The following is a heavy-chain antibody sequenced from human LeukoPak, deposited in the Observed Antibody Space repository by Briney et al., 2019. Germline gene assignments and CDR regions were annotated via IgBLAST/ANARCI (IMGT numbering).Heavy chain of an antibody. CDR1: GFTFSSYW. CDR2: IYSGGST. J-gene: IGHJ3*02. Sequence: PGGSLRLSCAASGFTFSSYWMNWVRQAPGKGLEWVSVIYSGGSTYYADSVKGRFTISRDNSKNTLYLQMNSLRAEDTAVYYCARDRSDDAFDIWGQVTMVTVSS. V-gene: IGHV3-53*01. CDR3: ARDRSDDAFDI.